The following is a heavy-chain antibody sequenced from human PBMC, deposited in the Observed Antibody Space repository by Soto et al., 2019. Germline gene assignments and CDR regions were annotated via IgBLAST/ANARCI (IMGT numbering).Heavy chain of an antibody. CDR3: ARGVGIAVIATV. Sequence: GGSLRLSCAASGFSFITYSMNWVRQAPGKGLEWLSYISGRGDTIYYADSVKGRFTISRDNAKNSLYLQMNSLRDEDTAVYYCARGVGIAVIATVWGQGTLVTVSS. CDR1: GFSFITYS. CDR2: ISGRGDTI. J-gene: IGHJ4*02. D-gene: IGHD3-22*01. V-gene: IGHV3-48*02.